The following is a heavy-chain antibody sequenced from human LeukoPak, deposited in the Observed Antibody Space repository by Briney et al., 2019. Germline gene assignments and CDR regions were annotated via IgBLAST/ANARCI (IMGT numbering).Heavy chain of an antibody. V-gene: IGHV3-23*01. D-gene: IGHD2-2*01. CDR1: GFTFSTYA. Sequence: GGCLRLSCAASGFTFSTYAMSWVRQAPGKGLEWVSAIRGTGGSTYYADSVKGRFTISRDNSKNTLYLQMNSLRAEDTAVYYCALPSLGYCTTTSCPLYYWGQGTLVTVSS. CDR3: ALPSLGYCTTTSCPLYY. J-gene: IGHJ4*02. CDR2: IRGTGGST.